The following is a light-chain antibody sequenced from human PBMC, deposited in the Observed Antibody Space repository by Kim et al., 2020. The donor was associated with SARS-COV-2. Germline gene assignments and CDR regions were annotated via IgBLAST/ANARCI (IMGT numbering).Light chain of an antibody. CDR1: SSNVGDND. V-gene: IGLV1-51*01. Sequence: GQKVTISCSGSSSNVGDNDVSWYQHLPGTAPKLLIYDNHKRPSGTPDRFSGSKSGTSATLVITGLQTGDEADYYCATWDDTLDVGVFGGGTQLTVL. CDR3: ATWDDTLDVGV. CDR2: DNH. J-gene: IGLJ3*02.